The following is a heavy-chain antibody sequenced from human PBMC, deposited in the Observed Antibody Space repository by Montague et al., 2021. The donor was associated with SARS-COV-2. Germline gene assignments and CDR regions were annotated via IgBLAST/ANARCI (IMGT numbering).Heavy chain of an antibody. Sequence: SETLSLTCTVSGGSISSSSYFWGWIRQPPGKGPGWIGSIYYSGSTYYNPSLKSRVTISVDTSKNQFSLKLSSVTAADTAVFYCARKTSRGLTIFGVVTASYCFDYWGQGTLVTVSS. J-gene: IGHJ4*02. CDR1: GGSISSSSYF. V-gene: IGHV4-39*01. CDR2: IYYSGST. CDR3: ARKTSRGLTIFGVVTASYCFDY. D-gene: IGHD3-3*01.